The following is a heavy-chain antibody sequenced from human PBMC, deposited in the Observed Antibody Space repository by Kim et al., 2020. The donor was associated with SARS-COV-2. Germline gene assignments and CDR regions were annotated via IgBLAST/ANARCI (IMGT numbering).Heavy chain of an antibody. D-gene: IGHD3-9*01. CDR1: GFTFSSYG. V-gene: IGHV3-33*01. Sequence: GGSLRLSCAASGFTFSSYGMHWVRQAPGKGLEWVAVIWYDGSNKYYADSVKGRFTISRDNSKNTLYLQMNSLRAEDTAVYYCARGKSYYDILTGYYPNFDSWGQGTLVTVSS. CDR3: ARGKSYYDILTGYYPNFDS. J-gene: IGHJ4*02. CDR2: IWYDGSNK.